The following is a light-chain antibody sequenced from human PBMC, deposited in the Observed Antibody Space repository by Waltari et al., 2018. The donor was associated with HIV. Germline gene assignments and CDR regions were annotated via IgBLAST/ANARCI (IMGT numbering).Light chain of an antibody. V-gene: IGKV3-20*01. CDR3: QQYGSSPFT. Sequence: EIVLTQSPGTLSLSPGERATLSCRASQRVSSSSSMVHPDRFSGSGSGTDFTLTISRLEPEDFAVYYCQQYGSSPFTFGPGTKVDIK. CDR1: QRVSS. J-gene: IGKJ3*01. CDR2: VHP.